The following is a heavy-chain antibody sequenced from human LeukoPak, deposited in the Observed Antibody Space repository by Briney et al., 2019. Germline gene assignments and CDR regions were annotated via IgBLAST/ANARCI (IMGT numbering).Heavy chain of an antibody. V-gene: IGHV4-59*08. CDR3: ARIRRLWELYYFDY. CDR1: GGSISSYY. J-gene: IGHJ4*02. Sequence: KASETLSLTCTVSGGSISSYYWSWVRQPPGKGLEWIGYIYYSGSTNYNPSLKSRVTISVDTSKNQFSLKLSSVTAADTAVYYCARIRRLWELYYFDYWGQGTLVTVSS. D-gene: IGHD1-26*01. CDR2: IYYSGST.